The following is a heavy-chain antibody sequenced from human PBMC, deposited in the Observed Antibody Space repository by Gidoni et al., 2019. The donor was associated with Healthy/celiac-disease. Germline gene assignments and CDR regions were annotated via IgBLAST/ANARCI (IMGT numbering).Heavy chain of an antibody. J-gene: IGHJ3*02. CDR2: TRNKANSYTT. Sequence: EVQLVESGGGLVQPGGSLRLSCAASGFTFSDHYMDWVRQDPGKGLEWVGRTRNKANSYTTEYAASVKGRFTISRDDSKNSLYLQMNSLKTEDTAVYYCASLYSSGFDAFDIWGQGTMVTVSS. CDR1: GFTFSDHY. D-gene: IGHD6-19*01. CDR3: ASLYSSGFDAFDI. V-gene: IGHV3-72*01.